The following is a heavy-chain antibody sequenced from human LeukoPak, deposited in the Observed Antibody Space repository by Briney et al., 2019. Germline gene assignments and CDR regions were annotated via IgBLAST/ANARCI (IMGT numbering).Heavy chain of an antibody. V-gene: IGHV3-23*01. CDR1: GFTFSSYA. CDR2: LSGSGGST. D-gene: IGHD5-18*01. Sequence: GGSPRLSCAASGFTFSSYAMSWLRPAPGKGLECVSALSGSGGSTYYADSVKGRFTISRDNSKNTLYLKMNSPRATDTAVYYCPKAMAFDYWGQGTLVTVSS. CDR3: PKAMAFDY. J-gene: IGHJ4*02.